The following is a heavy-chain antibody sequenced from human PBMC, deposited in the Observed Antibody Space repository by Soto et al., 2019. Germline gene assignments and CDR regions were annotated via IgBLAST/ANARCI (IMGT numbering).Heavy chain of an antibody. J-gene: IGHJ3*02. D-gene: IGHD2-2*01. V-gene: IGHV3-21*04. CDR2: ISSSSSYI. Sequence: SGGSLRLSCAASGFTFSSYSMNWVRQAPGKGLEWVSSISSSSSYIYYADSVKGRFTISRDNAKNSLYLQMNSLRAEDTALYYCAKDPYQDRSSDAFDIWGQGTMVTVSS. CDR1: GFTFSSYS. CDR3: AKDPYQDRSSDAFDI.